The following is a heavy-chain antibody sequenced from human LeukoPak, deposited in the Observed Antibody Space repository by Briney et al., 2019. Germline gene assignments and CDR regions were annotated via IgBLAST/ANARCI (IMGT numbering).Heavy chain of an antibody. J-gene: IGHJ4*02. CDR2: SKYDGTSA. CDR1: GFSLSGYW. CDR3: AISDCFDY. Sequence: GGSLRLSRAASGFSLSGYWMHWVRQAPGKGLVWVSRSKYDGTSATYADSVKGRFTVSRDNAKNMLYLQMNSLRVEDTAVYYCAISDCFDYWGQGTLVTVSS. V-gene: IGHV3-74*03.